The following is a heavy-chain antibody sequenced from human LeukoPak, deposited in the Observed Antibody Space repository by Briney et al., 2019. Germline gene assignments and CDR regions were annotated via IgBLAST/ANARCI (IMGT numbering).Heavy chain of an antibody. J-gene: IGHJ5*02. CDR3: ARGSKYYYDSSGFPNWFDP. Sequence: SETLSLTCAVSGGPISSGGYSWSWIRQPPGKGLEWIGYIYHSGSTYYNPSLKSRVTISVDTSKNQFSLNLSSVTAADTAVYYCARGSKYYYDSSGFPNWFDPWGQGTLVTVSS. V-gene: IGHV4-30-2*01. CDR1: GGPISSGGYS. CDR2: IYHSGST. D-gene: IGHD3-22*01.